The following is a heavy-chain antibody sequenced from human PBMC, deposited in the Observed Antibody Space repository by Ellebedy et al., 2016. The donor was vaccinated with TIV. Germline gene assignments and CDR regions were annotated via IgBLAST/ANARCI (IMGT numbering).Heavy chain of an antibody. J-gene: IGHJ4*02. Sequence: AASVKVSCKTSGYTFNRYDIHWVRQATGQGLEWMGWMNPTSGNKGYAQKFQGRLTVTRNTSITTAYMELSSLRPEDTAVYYCARAWGLDYWGQGTLVTVSS. CDR3: ARAWGLDY. V-gene: IGHV1-8*03. CDR1: GYTFNRYD. D-gene: IGHD7-27*01. CDR2: MNPTSGNK.